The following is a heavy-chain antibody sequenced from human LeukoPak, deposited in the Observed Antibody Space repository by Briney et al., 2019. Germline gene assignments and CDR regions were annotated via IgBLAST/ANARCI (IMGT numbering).Heavy chain of an antibody. CDR1: GGTFSSYA. J-gene: IGHJ4*02. V-gene: IGHV1-18*01. CDR2: ISAYNGNT. CDR3: ARGPPYGDYVSYFDY. Sequence: ASVKVSCKASGGTFSSYAISWVRQAPGQGLEWMGWISAYNGNTNYAQKLQGRVTMTTDTSTSTAYMELRSLRSDDTAVYYCARGPPYGDYVSYFDYWGQGTLVTVSS. D-gene: IGHD4-17*01.